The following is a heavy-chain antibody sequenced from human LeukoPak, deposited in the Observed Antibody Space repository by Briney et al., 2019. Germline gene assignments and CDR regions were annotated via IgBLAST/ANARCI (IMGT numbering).Heavy chain of an antibody. CDR2: ISNSGGST. V-gene: IGHV3-23*01. CDR1: GFTFSSYA. Sequence: GGSLRLSCAASGFTFSSYAMSWVRQAPGKGLEWVSDISNSGGSTYYADSVKGRFTISRDNSKNTLYLQMHSLRAEDTAVHYCALEMTTINTLDYWGQGTLVTVSS. J-gene: IGHJ4*02. D-gene: IGHD5-24*01. CDR3: ALEMTTINTLDY.